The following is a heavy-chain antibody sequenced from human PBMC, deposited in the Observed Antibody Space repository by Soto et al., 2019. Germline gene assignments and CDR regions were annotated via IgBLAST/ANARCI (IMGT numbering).Heavy chain of an antibody. CDR1: GLSFSAAW. Sequence: EVQLVESGGGLVKPGESLRLSCAVSGLSFSAAWMKWVRQAPGKGLEWVGRIKSKGGGETTDYAAPVKGRFTISRDDSKNTLYLQMNSLKTEDTAVYYCAHQGYFFATILSWGQGALVTVSS. J-gene: IGHJ5*02. V-gene: IGHV3-15*07. D-gene: IGHD5-12*01. CDR2: IKSKGGGETT. CDR3: AHQGYFFATILS.